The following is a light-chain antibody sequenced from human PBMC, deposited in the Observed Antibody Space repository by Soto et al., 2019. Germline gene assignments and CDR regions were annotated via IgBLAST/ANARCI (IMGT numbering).Light chain of an antibody. Sequence: QSVLTQPASVSGSPGQSITISCTGTSSDVGGYTYVSWYQQHPGKAPKLMIYDVGNRPSGVSNRFSGSKSANTASLTISGLQAEDEADYYCSSYTTSSTPPYVFGTGTKVTVL. J-gene: IGLJ1*01. V-gene: IGLV2-14*01. CDR1: SSDVGGYTY. CDR2: DVG. CDR3: SSYTTSSTPPYV.